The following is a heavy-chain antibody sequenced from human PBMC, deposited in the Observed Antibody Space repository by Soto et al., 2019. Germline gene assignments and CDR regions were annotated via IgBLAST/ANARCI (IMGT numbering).Heavy chain of an antibody. V-gene: IGHV1-2*04. CDR2: INPNSGGT. CDR3: ARDGHHYDILTGYYTRRYYYYYMDV. Sequence: ASVKVSCKASGYTFTGYYMHWVRQAPGQGLEWMGWINPNSGGTNYAQKFQGWVTMTRDTSISTAYMELSRLRSDDTAVYYCARDGHHYDILTGYYTRRYYYYYMDVWGKGTTVTVSS. D-gene: IGHD3-9*01. CDR1: GYTFTGYY. J-gene: IGHJ6*03.